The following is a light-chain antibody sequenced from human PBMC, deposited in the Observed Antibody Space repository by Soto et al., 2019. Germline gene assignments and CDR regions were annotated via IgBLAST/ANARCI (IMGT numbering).Light chain of an antibody. Sequence: QSLLTQPASGSGSPGQSITISCTGTSSDVGGFNYVSWYQQHPGKAPKLMIYDVTNRPSGVSYRFSGSKSGNTASLTISGLQAEDETDYYCNSYTSSSTYVFGTGTKVTV. J-gene: IGLJ1*01. CDR1: SSDVGGFNY. CDR3: NSYTSSSTYV. CDR2: DVT. V-gene: IGLV2-14*03.